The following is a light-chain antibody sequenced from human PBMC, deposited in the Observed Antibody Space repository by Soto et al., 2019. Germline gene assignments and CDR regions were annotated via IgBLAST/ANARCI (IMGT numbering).Light chain of an antibody. CDR2: KAS. V-gene: IGKV1-5*03. J-gene: IGKJ1*01. CDR3: QQYESSSGM. CDR1: QSISSW. Sequence: DIQMTQSPSTLSASVGDRVTITCRASQSISSWLAWYQQKPGKAPQLLIYKASNLETGVPSRFSGSGSGTEFTLTISSLQPDDFATYYCQQYESSSGMFAQGTKVEIK.